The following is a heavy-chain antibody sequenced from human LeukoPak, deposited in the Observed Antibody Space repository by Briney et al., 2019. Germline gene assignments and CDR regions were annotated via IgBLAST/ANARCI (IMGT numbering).Heavy chain of an antibody. CDR3: ARHPTDYYDSSGYFSDY. D-gene: IGHD3-22*01. CDR2: IYPGDSET. CDR1: GYSFTTYW. V-gene: IGHV5-51*01. Sequence: GESLQISCKGSGYSFTTYWIGWVRQMPGKGLEWMGVIYPGDSETRYSPSFQGQVTISADKSISTAYLQWSSLKASDTAMYYCARHPTDYYDSSGYFSDYWGQGTLVTVSS. J-gene: IGHJ4*02.